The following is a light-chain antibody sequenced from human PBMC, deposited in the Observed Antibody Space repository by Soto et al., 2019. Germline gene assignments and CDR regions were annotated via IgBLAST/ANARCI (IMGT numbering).Light chain of an antibody. V-gene: IGKV3-20*01. CDR2: GAS. Sequence: EIVLTQSPGTLSLSPGERATLSCRASQSVSSSYLAWYQQKPGQAPRLLIYGASSRATGIPDRFSGSGSGTDFTLIISRLEPEDFAVYYCQQYGSSPATFGQGTRLEIK. CDR1: QSVSSSY. CDR3: QQYGSSPAT. J-gene: IGKJ5*01.